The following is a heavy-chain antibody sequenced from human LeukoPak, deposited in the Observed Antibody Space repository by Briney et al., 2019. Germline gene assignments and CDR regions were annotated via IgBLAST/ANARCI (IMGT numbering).Heavy chain of an antibody. CDR3: AKDQFTKGRVY. CDR1: GFIFSNFA. Sequence: GGSLRLSCRTSGFIFSNFAMNWVRQAPGKGLEWVSTISSNGGRTYYANSVKRRFSVSRDNSKNTLYLQMNSLRAEDTAVYYCAKDQFTKGRVYWGQGTLVTVSS. CDR2: ISSNGGRT. J-gene: IGHJ4*02. D-gene: IGHD2-8*01. V-gene: IGHV3-23*01.